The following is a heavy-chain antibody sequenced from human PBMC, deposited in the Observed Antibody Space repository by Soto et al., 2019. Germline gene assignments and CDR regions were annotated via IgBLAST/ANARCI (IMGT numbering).Heavy chain of an antibody. CDR2: VGWNGGDI. CDR3: EKERAVLVRVSTSYFNYYGLDV. D-gene: IGHD1-26*01. Sequence: GGSLRLSCAVSGFTLDDYTMHWVRQAQGKGLEWVSGVGWNGGDIVYADSVKGRFTVSRDNTRNSLYLEVNSLTTEDTAIYFCEKERAVLVRVSTSYFNYYGLDVWGQGCTVTVSS. J-gene: IGHJ6*02. CDR1: GFTLDDYT. V-gene: IGHV3-9*01.